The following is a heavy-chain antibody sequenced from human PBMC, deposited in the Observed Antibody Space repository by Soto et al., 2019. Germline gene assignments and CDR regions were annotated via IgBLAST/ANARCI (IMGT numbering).Heavy chain of an antibody. CDR2: ISSNSGSI. CDR3: AKDIVPETPGGAFDI. J-gene: IGHJ3*02. CDR1: GFAFQYCA. V-gene: IGHV3-9*01. Sequence: GGSLRLSCVASGFAFQYCAMHWVRQAPGKGLEWVSGISSNSGSIAYADSVKGRFSISRDNAKNSLYLQMNSLRAEDTALYYCAKDIVPETPGGAFDIWGQGTMVTVSS. D-gene: IGHD1-26*01.